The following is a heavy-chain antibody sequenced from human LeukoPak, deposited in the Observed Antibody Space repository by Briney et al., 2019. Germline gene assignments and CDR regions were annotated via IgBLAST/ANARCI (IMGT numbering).Heavy chain of an antibody. CDR1: RNTFTSYY. CDR3: ARDLDDYGAH. J-gene: IGHJ4*02. V-gene: IGHV1-46*01. CDR2: INPSGGTT. D-gene: IGHD4-17*01. Sequence: GASVKVSCKASRNTFTSYYMHWVRQAPGQGLEWMGIINPSGGTTNYAQKFQGRVTMTSDMSTSTVYMELSSLRSEDTAVYYCARDLDDYGAHWGQGTLVTVSS.